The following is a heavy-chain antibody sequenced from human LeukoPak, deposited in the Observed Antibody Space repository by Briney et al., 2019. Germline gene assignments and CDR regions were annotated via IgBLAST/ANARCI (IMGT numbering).Heavy chain of an antibody. D-gene: IGHD3-22*01. CDR1: GFTFSSYW. CDR3: ATDGDDGSHYYGDY. J-gene: IGHJ4*02. CDR2: IKQDGSEK. V-gene: IGHV3-7*01. Sequence: PGGSLRLSCAASGFTFSSYWMSWVRQAPGKGLEWVANIKQDGSEKYYVDSVKGRFTLSRDNAKNSLYLQMNSLRAEDTAVYFCATDGDDGSHYYGDYWGQGILVTVSS.